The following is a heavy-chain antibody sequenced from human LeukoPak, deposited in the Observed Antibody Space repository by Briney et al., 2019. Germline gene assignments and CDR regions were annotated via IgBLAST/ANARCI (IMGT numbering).Heavy chain of an antibody. CDR2: MNPNSGNT. CDR1: GYTFTSYD. Sequence: RASVKVSCKASGYTFTSYDINWVRQATGQGLEWMGWMNPNSGNTGYAQKFQGRVTMTRNTSISTAYMELSSLRYEDTAVYYCARVPMTTLTPDFDYWGQGTLVTVSS. CDR3: ARVPMTTLTPDFDY. D-gene: IGHD4-17*01. V-gene: IGHV1-8*01. J-gene: IGHJ4*02.